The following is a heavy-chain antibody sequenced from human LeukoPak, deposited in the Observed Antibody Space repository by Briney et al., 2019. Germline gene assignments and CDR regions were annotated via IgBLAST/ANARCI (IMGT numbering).Heavy chain of an antibody. J-gene: IGHJ4*02. CDR2: INPNSGGT. CDR1: GYTFTGYY. D-gene: IGHD5-18*01. CDR3: ARVQRAGYSYGYSFGY. Sequence: ASVKFSCKASGYTFTGYYMHWVRQAPGQGLEWMGWINPNSGGTNYAQKFQGRVTMTRDTSISTAYMELSRLRSDDTAVYYCARVQRAGYSYGYSFGYWGQGTLVTVSS. V-gene: IGHV1-2*02.